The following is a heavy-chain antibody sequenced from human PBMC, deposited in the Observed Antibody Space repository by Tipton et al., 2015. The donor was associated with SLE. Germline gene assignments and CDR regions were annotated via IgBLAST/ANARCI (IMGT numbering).Heavy chain of an antibody. V-gene: IGHV4-59*12. J-gene: IGHJ4*02. CDR2: IYHSGST. Sequence: TLSLTCTVSGGSISSYYWSWIRQPPGKGLEWIGYIYHSGSTYYNPSLKSRVTISVDRSKNQFSLKLSSVTAADTAVYYCARKKGAIAAFDSWGQGTLVTVSS. D-gene: IGHD1-26*01. CDR3: ARKKGAIAAFDS. CDR1: GGSISSYY.